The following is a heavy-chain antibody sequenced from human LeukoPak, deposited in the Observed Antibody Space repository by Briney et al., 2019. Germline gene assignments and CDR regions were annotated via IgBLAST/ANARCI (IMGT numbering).Heavy chain of an antibody. CDR2: ISGSGGST. CDR1: GFTFSSYA. D-gene: IGHD3-22*01. Sequence: GGSLRLSCAASGFTFSSYAMSWVRQAPGKGLEWVSAISGSGGSTYYADSVKGRFTISRDNSKNTLYLQMNSLRAEDTAVYYCAIDNDSSGYYYSYFDYWGQGTLVTVSS. V-gene: IGHV3-23*01. CDR3: AIDNDSSGYYYSYFDY. J-gene: IGHJ4*02.